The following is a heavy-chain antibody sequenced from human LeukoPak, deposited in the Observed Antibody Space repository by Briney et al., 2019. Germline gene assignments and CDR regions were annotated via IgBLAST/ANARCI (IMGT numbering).Heavy chain of an antibody. Sequence: PGTLSLTSTVPGASISSSYWSWIRQPPGKRPEWIGFIYYNGNTNSNTSLKRRVTILVDRSKNKLSLKLNSVTAADTAIYYCVRGNYDDRGYSNAFDIWGQGTMVTVSS. CDR3: VRGNYDDRGYSNAFDI. J-gene: IGHJ3*02. CDR2: IYYNGNT. CDR1: GASISSSY. V-gene: IGHV4-59*01. D-gene: IGHD3-22*01.